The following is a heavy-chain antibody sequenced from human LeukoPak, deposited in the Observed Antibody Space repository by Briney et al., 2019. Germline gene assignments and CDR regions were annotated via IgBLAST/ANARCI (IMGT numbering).Heavy chain of an antibody. D-gene: IGHD1-1*01. CDR1: GFAFNTYY. V-gene: IGHV3-74*01. Sequence: GGSLRLSCAASGFAFNTYYMHWVRQAPGKGLVWVSRIGSDGSSTRYADSVKGRFTISRDSAKNTLYLQMNSLSADDTAVYYCARAIGSGMGSYWFDPWGRGTLFTVSS. CDR2: IGSDGSST. J-gene: IGHJ5*02. CDR3: ARAIGSGMGSYWFDP.